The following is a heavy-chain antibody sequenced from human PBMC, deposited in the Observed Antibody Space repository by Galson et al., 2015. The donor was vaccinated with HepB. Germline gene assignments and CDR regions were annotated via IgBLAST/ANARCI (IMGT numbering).Heavy chain of an antibody. CDR2: IDPTDSYT. CDR3: ARQKSEVLGWFDP. J-gene: IGHJ5*02. V-gene: IGHV5-10-1*01. D-gene: IGHD3-16*01. CDR1: GYRITTYW. Sequence: QSGAEVKKPGESLRISCKASGYRITTYWITWVRQMPGKGLEWMGSIDPTDSYTNYSPSFQGHVTISVDESINTAYVQWSSLKASDTATYYCARQKSEVLGWFDPWGQGTLVTVSS.